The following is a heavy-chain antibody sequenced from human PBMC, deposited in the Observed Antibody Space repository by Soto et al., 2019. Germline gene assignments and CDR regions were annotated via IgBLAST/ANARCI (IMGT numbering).Heavy chain of an antibody. Sequence: PSETLSLTCAVSGFSISSGYFWGWIRQPPGKGPEWLGSIYHSGTTYYNPSVKGRVTISVDTSKNQFSLEMSSVTAADTAVYYRARDSSGYYWFDPWGQGTLVTVSS. V-gene: IGHV4-38-2*02. J-gene: IGHJ5*02. CDR3: ARDSSGYYWFDP. CDR2: IYHSGTT. D-gene: IGHD3-22*01. CDR1: GFSISSGYF.